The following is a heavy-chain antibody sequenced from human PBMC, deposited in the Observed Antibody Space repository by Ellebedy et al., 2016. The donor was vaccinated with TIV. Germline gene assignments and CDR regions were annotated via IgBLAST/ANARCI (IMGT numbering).Heavy chain of an antibody. D-gene: IGHD2-15*01. J-gene: IGHJ4*02. CDR1: GFTFNNYA. CDR2: ISGSGGST. V-gene: IGHV3-23*01. CDR3: AKSPLVVVAATCLDY. Sequence: GESLKISCAASGFTFNNYAMSWVRQAPGKGLEWVSAISGSGGSTYYADSVKGRFTISRDNSKNTLYLQMISLRAEDTAVYYCAKSPLVVVAATCLDYWGQGTLVTVSS.